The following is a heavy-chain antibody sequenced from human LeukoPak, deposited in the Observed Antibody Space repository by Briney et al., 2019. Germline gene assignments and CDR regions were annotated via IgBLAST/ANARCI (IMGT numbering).Heavy chain of an antibody. CDR2: ISAYNGNT. V-gene: IGHV1-18*04. Sequence: ASVKVSCKASVYTFTSYGISWVRKAPGQGLEGMGWISAYNGNTNYAQKLQGRVTMTTDTSTSTAYMELRSLRSDDTAVYYCARDRGGRGYLSYWGQGTLVTVSS. D-gene: IGHD5-18*01. J-gene: IGHJ4*02. CDR3: ARDRGGRGYLSY. CDR1: VYTFTSYG.